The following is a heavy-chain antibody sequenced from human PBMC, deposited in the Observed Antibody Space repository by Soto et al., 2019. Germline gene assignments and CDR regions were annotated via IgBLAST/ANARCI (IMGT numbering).Heavy chain of an antibody. D-gene: IGHD2-2*01. CDR3: AKSHVYCSSTSCYSNPFDY. V-gene: IGHV3-9*01. CDR1: GFTFDDYA. CDR2: ISWNSGSI. J-gene: IGHJ4*02. Sequence: EVQLVESGGGLVQPGRSLRLYCAASGFTFDDYAMHWVRQAPGKGLEWVSGISWNSGSIGYADSVKGRFTISRDNAKNSLYLQMNSLRAEDTAFYYCAKSHVYCSSTSCYSNPFDYWGQGTLVTVSS.